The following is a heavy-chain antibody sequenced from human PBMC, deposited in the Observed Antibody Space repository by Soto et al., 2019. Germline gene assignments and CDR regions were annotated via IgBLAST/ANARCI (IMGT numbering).Heavy chain of an antibody. CDR1: GGTFSSYA. CDR2: IIPIFGTA. Sequence: QVQLVQSGAEVKKPGSSVKVSCKASGGTFSSYAISWARQAPGQGLEWMGGIIPIFGTANYAQKFQGRVTITADKSTSTAYMELSSLRSEDTAVYYCARYSGSLPTRGRYFDYWGQGTLVTVSS. D-gene: IGHD1-26*01. CDR3: ARYSGSLPTRGRYFDY. V-gene: IGHV1-69*06. J-gene: IGHJ4*02.